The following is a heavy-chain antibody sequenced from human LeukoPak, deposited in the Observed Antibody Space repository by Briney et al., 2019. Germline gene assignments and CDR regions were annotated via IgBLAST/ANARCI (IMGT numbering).Heavy chain of an antibody. CDR1: GASISSSTYY. J-gene: IGHJ4*02. Sequence: SETLSLTCTVSGASISSSTYYWGWICQPPGKGLEWIGSIYSSGITYCNPSLKSRVTIFADTSKNQVSLQLSSVTAADTAVYYCAGRPAGYWGQGTLVTVSS. V-gene: IGHV4-39*01. CDR3: AGRPAGY. CDR2: IYSSGIT.